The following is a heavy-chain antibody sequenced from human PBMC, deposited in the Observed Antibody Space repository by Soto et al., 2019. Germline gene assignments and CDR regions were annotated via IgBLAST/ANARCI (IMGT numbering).Heavy chain of an antibody. J-gene: IGHJ4*02. CDR2: IYSGGST. Sequence: PGGSLRLSCAASGFTVSSNYMSWVRQAPGKGLEWVSVIYSGGSTYYADSVKGRFTISRDNSKNTLYLQMNSLRAEDTAVYYCARYYYDSSGYSFDYWGQGPWSPSP. D-gene: IGHD3-22*01. CDR1: GFTVSSNY. V-gene: IGHV3-53*01. CDR3: ARYYYDSSGYSFDY.